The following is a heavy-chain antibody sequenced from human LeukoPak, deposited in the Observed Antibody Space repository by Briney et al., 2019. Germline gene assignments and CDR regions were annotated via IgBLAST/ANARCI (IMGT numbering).Heavy chain of an antibody. Sequence: ASETLSLTCTVSGGSISSYYWSWIRQPAGKGLEWIGRIYTSGSTNYNPSLKSRVTMSVDTSKNQFSLKLSSVTAADTAVYYCAGTYYDFWSGSYYFDYWGQGTLVTVSS. V-gene: IGHV4-4*07. D-gene: IGHD3-3*01. CDR3: AGTYYDFWSGSYYFDY. J-gene: IGHJ4*02. CDR2: IYTSGST. CDR1: GGSISSYY.